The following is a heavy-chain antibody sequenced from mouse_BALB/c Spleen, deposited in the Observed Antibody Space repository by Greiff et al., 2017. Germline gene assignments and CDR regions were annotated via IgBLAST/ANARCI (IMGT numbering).Heavy chain of an antibody. D-gene: IGHD2-14*01. CDR1: GFTFSSYA. CDR3: AKGENYRYDGYYFDY. J-gene: IGHJ2*01. CDR2: ISSGGST. Sequence: EVKLMESGGGLVKPGGSLKLSCAASGFTFSSYAMSWVRQTPEKRLEWVASISSGGSTYYPDSVKGRFTISRDNARNILYLQMSSLRSEDTAMYYCAKGENYRYDGYYFDYWGQGTTLTVSS. V-gene: IGHV5-6-5*01.